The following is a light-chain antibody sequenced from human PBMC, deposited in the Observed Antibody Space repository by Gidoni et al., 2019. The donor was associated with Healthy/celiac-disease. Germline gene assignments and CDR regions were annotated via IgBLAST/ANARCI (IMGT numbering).Light chain of an antibody. Sequence: QSVLTQPPSVSAAPGQKVPISCSGSNSNLGNNYVSWYQQLPGTAPKLLIYENNKRPSGIPDRFSGSKSGTSATLGITGLQTGDEADYYCGTWDSSLSAYVFGTGTKVTVL. CDR1: NSNLGNNY. CDR3: GTWDSSLSAYV. CDR2: ENN. V-gene: IGLV1-51*02. J-gene: IGLJ1*01.